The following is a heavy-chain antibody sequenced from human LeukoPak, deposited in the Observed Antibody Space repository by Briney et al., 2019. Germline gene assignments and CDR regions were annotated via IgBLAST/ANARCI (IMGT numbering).Heavy chain of an antibody. D-gene: IGHD3-22*01. Sequence: ASVKVSCKASGGTFSSYAISWVRQAPGQGLEWMGWISAYNGNTNYAQKLQGRVTMTTDTSTSTAYMELRSLRSDDTAVYYCARVTYYYDSSGYSGEYWGQGTLVTVSS. J-gene: IGHJ4*02. CDR3: ARVTYYYDSSGYSGEY. CDR1: GGTFSSYA. CDR2: ISAYNGNT. V-gene: IGHV1-18*01.